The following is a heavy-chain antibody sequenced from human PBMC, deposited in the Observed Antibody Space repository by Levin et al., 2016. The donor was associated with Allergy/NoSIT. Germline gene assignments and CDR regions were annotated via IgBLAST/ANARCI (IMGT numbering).Heavy chain of an antibody. D-gene: IGHD3-10*01. V-gene: IGHV5-51*01. CDR2: IYPGDSDT. Sequence: GESLKISCKGSGYIFTSYWIDWVRQMPGKGLEWMGIIYPGDSDTRYSPSFQGQVTISADKSITTAYLQWSSLKASDTAMYYCARSGPYGSGSDDAFDIWGQGTMVTVSS. CDR1: GYIFTSYW. J-gene: IGHJ3*02. CDR3: ARSGPYGSGSDDAFDI.